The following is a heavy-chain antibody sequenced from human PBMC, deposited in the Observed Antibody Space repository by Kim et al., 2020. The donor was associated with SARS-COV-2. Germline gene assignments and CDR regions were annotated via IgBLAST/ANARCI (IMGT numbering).Heavy chain of an antibody. CDR3: ARHGGIAAAGNWDSVY. Sequence: SLKSRVTISVDTSKNQFSLKLSSVTAADTAVYYCARHGGIAAAGNWDSVYWGQGTLVTVSS. J-gene: IGHJ4*02. V-gene: IGHV4-59*08. D-gene: IGHD6-13*01.